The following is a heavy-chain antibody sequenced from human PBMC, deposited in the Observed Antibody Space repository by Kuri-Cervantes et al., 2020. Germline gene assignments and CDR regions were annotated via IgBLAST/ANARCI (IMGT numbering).Heavy chain of an antibody. CDR1: GFTFSSYG. CDR2: ISYDGSNK. J-gene: IGHJ4*02. Sequence: GGSLRLSCAASGFTFSSYGMHWVRQAPGKGLEWVAVISYDGSNKYYADSVKGRFTISRDNSKNTLYLQMNSLRAEDTAVYYCAKGSSVTPGLLTDWGQGTLVTVSS. V-gene: IGHV3-30*18. CDR3: AKGSSVTPGLLTD. D-gene: IGHD4-17*01.